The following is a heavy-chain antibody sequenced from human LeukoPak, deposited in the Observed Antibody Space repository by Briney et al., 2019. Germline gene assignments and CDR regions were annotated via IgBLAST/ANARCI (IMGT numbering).Heavy chain of an antibody. CDR1: GLTFSSYA. J-gene: IGHJ4*02. CDR2: ISGSGGST. CDR3: AKDPAPPLYKNNY. Sequence: GGSLRLSCAASGLTFSSYAMSWVRQAPGKGLEWVSAISGSGGSTYYADSVKGRFTISRDNSKNTLCLQMNSLRAEDTAVYYCAKDPAPPLYKNNYWGQGTLVTVSS. V-gene: IGHV3-23*01. D-gene: IGHD2-2*02.